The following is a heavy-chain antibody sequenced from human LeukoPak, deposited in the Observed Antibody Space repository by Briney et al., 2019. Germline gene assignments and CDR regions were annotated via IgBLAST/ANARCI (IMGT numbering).Heavy chain of an antibody. CDR2: IWYDGSKK. J-gene: IGHJ4*02. D-gene: IGHD4-23*01. CDR1: GFVFSDYG. V-gene: IGHV3-33*01. Sequence: GGSLRLSCAASGFVFSDYGMHWVRQAPGKGLEWVAVIWYDGSKKYYVDSVKGRFTISRDNSKNTLYLQMNSLRVEDTAVYYCARRDGDNDRGFDYWGQGTLVTVSS. CDR3: ARRDGDNDRGFDY.